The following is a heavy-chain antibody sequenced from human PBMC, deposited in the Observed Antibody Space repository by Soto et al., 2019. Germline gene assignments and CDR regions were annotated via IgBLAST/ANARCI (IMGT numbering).Heavy chain of an antibody. Sequence: QVQLQESGPGLVKPSGTLSLTCAVSGGSFTSNNWWTWVRQPPGQGLEWIGEIYRTGSTNYNPSLTGRVTSSLAKAETQFTLKVPSLTAADTAAYYCASRTPETSVDYWGQGTLVTVS. J-gene: IGHJ4*02. CDR1: GGSFTSNNW. CDR2: IYRTGST. CDR3: ASRTPETSVDY. D-gene: IGHD1-26*01. V-gene: IGHV4-4*02.